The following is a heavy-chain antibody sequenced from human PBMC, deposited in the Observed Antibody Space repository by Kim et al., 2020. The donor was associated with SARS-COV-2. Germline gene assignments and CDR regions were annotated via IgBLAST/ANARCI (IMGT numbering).Heavy chain of an antibody. CDR1: GGSFSGYY. CDR2: INHSGST. D-gene: IGHD2-15*01. Sequence: SETLSLTCAVYGGSFSGYYWSWIRQPPGKGLEWIGEINHSGSTNYNPSLKSRVTISVDTSKNQFSLKLSSVTAADTAVYYCAREMVVAASYYYGMDVWGQGTTVTVSS. V-gene: IGHV4-34*01. J-gene: IGHJ6*02. CDR3: AREMVVAASYYYGMDV.